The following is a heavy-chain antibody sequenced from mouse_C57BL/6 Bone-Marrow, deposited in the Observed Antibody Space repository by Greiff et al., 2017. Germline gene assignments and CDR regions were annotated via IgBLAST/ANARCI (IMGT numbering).Heavy chain of an antibody. CDR3: ARFNYGSSPRWYFDV. D-gene: IGHD1-1*01. CDR1: GFTFTDYY. Sequence: EVKLMESGGGLVQPGGSLSLSCAASGFTFTDYYMSWVRQPPGKALEWLGFIRNKANGYTTEYSASVKGRFTISRDTSQSILYLQMNALRAEDSATYYCARFNYGSSPRWYFDVWGTGTTVTVSS. CDR2: IRNKANGYTT. J-gene: IGHJ1*03. V-gene: IGHV7-3*01.